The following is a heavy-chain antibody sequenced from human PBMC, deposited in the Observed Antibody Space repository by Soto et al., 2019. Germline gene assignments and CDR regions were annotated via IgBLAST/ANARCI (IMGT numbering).Heavy chain of an antibody. CDR1: GFTFSNAW. D-gene: IGHD4-17*01. J-gene: IGHJ4*02. CDR3: TTAATTVTTIDY. CDR2: IKRKSDGGTT. V-gene: IGHV3-15*01. Sequence: EAQLVESGGGLVKPGESLRVSCVVSGFTFSNAWMSWVRQAPGKGLEWVGRIKRKSDGGTTDYAAPVKGRFTISRDDSKNTLYLQMNSLKTEDTAVYYCTTAATTVTTIDYSGQGTLVTV.